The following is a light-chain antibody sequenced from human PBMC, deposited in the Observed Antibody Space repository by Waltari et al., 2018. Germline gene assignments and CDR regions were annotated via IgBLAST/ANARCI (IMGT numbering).Light chain of an antibody. CDR3: QQYDGEVVT. CDR1: QSVTSIS. CDR2: GTS. J-gene: IGKJ4*01. Sequence: EIVLTQSPGTLSLSPGERATLSCRASQSVTSISFTLYQQQLGQDPRLLIYGTSSMATGIPDRFSGSGSGTDFTLTISRLEPEDFAVYYCQQYDGEVVTFGGGTKVEI. V-gene: IGKV3-20*01.